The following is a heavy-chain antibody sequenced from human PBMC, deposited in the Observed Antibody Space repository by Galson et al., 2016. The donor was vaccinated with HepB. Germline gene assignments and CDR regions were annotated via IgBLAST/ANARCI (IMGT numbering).Heavy chain of an antibody. J-gene: IGHJ4*02. D-gene: IGHD2-2*01. CDR2: IWYDGSYK. CDR1: GFKFSRFG. CDR3: ARDVCTSFSCWYYFDP. V-gene: IGHV3-33*01. Sequence: SLRLSCAASGFKFSRFGMHWVRQAPGKGLEWVAVIWYDGSYKSYGDSVRGRFTISRDNSKNTMYLQMNSLMGEDTAVYYCARDVCTSFSCWYYFDPWGPGTLVTASS.